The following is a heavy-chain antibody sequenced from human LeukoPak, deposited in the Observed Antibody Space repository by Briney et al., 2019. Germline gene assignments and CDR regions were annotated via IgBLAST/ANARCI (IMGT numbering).Heavy chain of an antibody. CDR2: ISAYNGNT. Sequence: ASVKVSCKASGYTFTSYGISWVRQAPGQGLEWMGWISAYNGNTNYAQKLQGRVTMTTDTSTSTAYMELRSLRSDDTAVYYCARGGFSRIQLWPLDYWGQGTLVTVSS. CDR3: ARGGFSRIQLWPLDY. V-gene: IGHV1-18*01. J-gene: IGHJ4*02. CDR1: GYTFTSYG. D-gene: IGHD5-18*01.